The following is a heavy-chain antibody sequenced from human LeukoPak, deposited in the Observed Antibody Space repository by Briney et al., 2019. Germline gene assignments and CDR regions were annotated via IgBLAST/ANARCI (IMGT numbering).Heavy chain of an antibody. CDR2: ISGSGGHT. J-gene: IGHJ4*02. D-gene: IGHD2-8*01. Sequence: GGSLRLSCAASGFTFSSYAMSWVRQAPGTGLEWLSTISGSGGHTYYADSVKGRFSISRDNSKNTLYLQMDSLGAEDTAIYYCAKGIQLMVYAPGSWGQGTLATVSS. V-gene: IGHV3-23*01. CDR1: GFTFSSYA. CDR3: AKGIQLMVYAPGS.